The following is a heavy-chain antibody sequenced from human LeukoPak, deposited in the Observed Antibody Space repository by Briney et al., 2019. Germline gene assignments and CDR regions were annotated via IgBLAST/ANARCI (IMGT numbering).Heavy chain of an antibody. CDR1: GGTFSSYA. CDR3: ARDHCSSTSCYLNYGMDV. J-gene: IGHJ6*02. V-gene: IGHV1-69*13. Sequence: SVKVSCKASGGTFSSYAISWVRQAPGQGLEWMGGIIPIFGTANYAQKFQGRVTITADESTSTAYMELSSLRSEDTAVYYCARDHCSSTSCYLNYGMDVWGQGTTVTVSS. D-gene: IGHD2-2*01. CDR2: IIPIFGTA.